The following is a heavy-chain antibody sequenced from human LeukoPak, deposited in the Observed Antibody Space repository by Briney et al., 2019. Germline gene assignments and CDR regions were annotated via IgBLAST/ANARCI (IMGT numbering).Heavy chain of an antibody. J-gene: IGHJ4*02. CDR2: INQDGSDK. CDR3: LGDFQRF. CDR1: GFILSDYW. Sequence: GGSLRLSCAASGFILSDYWMSWVRQAPGKGLEWVASINQDGSDKWYVDSVKGRFTISRDNAKSSLYLQMNSLRAEDTAVYYCLGDFQRFWGQGTLVTVSS. V-gene: IGHV3-7*01.